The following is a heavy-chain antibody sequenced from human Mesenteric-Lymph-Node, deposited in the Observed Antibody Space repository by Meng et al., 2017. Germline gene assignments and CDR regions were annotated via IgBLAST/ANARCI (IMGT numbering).Heavy chain of an antibody. D-gene: IGHD3-22*01. Sequence: GESLKISCVGSGFSFSRYAMHWVRQAPGKGLEWVAVIAYDGSTKYYADSVKGRFTISRDNSKNTLYLQMNSLRAEDTAVYYCARDAYYYDSSGDAFDIWGQGTMVTVSS. V-gene: IGHV3-30*04. J-gene: IGHJ3*02. CDR1: GFSFSRYA. CDR2: IAYDGSTK. CDR3: ARDAYYYDSSGDAFDI.